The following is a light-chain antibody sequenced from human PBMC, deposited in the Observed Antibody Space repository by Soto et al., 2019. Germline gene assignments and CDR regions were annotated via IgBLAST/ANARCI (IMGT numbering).Light chain of an antibody. V-gene: IGKV1-39*01. CDR2: AAS. CDR1: QSISSY. Sequence: DIQMTQSPSSLSASVGDRVTITCRASQSISSYLNWYQQKPGKAPKLLIYAASSLQSGLPSRFSGSGSGTDFTLILSSLQPEDFATYYCQQSYSTPYTFGQGTKLEIK. J-gene: IGKJ2*01. CDR3: QQSYSTPYT.